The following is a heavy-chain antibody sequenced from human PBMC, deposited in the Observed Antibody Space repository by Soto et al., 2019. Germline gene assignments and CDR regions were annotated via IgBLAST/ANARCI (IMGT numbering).Heavy chain of an antibody. CDR1: DGSIIDFY. V-gene: IGHV4-59*08. CDR3: SSDYFDSSDYTTNLFDP. D-gene: IGHD3-22*01. J-gene: IGHJ5*02. CDR2: IYYRGST. Sequence: LCDTKSVVDGSIIDFYCSWILKPPGKGLEWIGYIYYRGSTNYNPSLKSRVTIFVDTSKNQFSLKLTSVTAADTALYFCSSDYFDSSDYTTNLFDPWGQGALVTVSS.